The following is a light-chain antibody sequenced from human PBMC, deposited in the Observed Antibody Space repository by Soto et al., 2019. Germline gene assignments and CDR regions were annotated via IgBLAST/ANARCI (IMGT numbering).Light chain of an antibody. V-gene: IGKV3-20*01. CDR1: QTVSSTS. J-gene: IGKJ1*01. CDR3: QLYAISPKT. CDR2: DAS. Sequence: EIVLTQSPGTLSLSPGERATLSCRASQTVSSTSLAWYQQRPGQAPRLLIFDASTRVTGIPDRFSGSGPGTDFTLTISRLEPEDFAVYFCQLYAISPKTFGQGTKVDIK.